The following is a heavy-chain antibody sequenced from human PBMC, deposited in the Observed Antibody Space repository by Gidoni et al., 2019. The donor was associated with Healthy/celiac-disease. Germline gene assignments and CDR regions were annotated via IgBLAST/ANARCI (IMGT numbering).Heavy chain of an antibody. J-gene: IGHJ4*02. V-gene: IGHV3-23*01. CDR2: ISGSGGST. D-gene: IGHD6-19*01. CDR3: AKEEGIAVAGRHAANDY. Sequence: EVQLLESGGGLVQPGGSLRLSCAASGFTFSSYAMSWVRQAPGKGLEWVSAISGSGGSTYYADSVKGRFTISRDNSKNTLYLQMNSLRAEDTAVYYCAKEEGIAVAGRHAANDYWGQGTLVTVSS. CDR1: GFTFSSYA.